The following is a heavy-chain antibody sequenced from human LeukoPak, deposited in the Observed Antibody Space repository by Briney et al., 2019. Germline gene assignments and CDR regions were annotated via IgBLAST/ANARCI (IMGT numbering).Heavy chain of an antibody. J-gene: IGHJ4*02. CDR1: GYTFTGYY. V-gene: IGHV1-2*02. CDR2: INFNSGGT. Sequence: GASVKVSCKASGYTFTGYYIHWVRQAPGQGLEWMGWINFNSGGTNSAQKCQDRVTMTRDTSINTAYMELSRLRSDDTAVYYCTREDYWGQGTLVTVSS. CDR3: TREDY.